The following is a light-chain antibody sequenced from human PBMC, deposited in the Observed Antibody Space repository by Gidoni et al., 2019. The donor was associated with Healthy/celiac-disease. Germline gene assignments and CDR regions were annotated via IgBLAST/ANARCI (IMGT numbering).Light chain of an antibody. Sequence: EIVLTQSPATLSLSPGERATLSCRASTSVSSYLAWYQQKPGQAPRLLISDASNRATGIPARFSGSGSGTDFTLTISSLEPEDFAVYYCQQRSNWAWTFGQGTKVEIK. CDR2: DAS. J-gene: IGKJ1*01. CDR1: TSVSSY. CDR3: QQRSNWAWT. V-gene: IGKV3-11*01.